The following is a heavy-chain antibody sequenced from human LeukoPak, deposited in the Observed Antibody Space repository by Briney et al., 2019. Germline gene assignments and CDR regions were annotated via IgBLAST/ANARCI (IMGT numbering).Heavy chain of an antibody. J-gene: IGHJ6*02. CDR2: ISWNSGSI. Sequence: GRSLRLSCAASGFTFDDYAMHWVRQAPGKGLEWVSGISWNSGSIGYADSVKGRFTISRDNAKNSLYLQMNSLRAEDTALYYCAKDMLWLDYRMSYGMDVWGQGTTVTVSS. CDR3: AKDMLWLDYRMSYGMDV. CDR1: GFTFDDYA. D-gene: IGHD4-4*01. V-gene: IGHV3-9*01.